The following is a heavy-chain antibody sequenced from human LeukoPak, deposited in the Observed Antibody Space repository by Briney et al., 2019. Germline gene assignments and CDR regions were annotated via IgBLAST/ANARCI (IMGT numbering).Heavy chain of an antibody. CDR2: IIPIFGTA. CDR1: GGTFSSYA. V-gene: IGHV1-69*13. J-gene: IGHJ6*03. Sequence: SVKVSCKAFGGTFSSYAISWVRQAPGQGLEWMGVIIPIFGTANYAQKVQGRVTITADESTSKAYMELSSLRAEDTAVYYCASGELVVPAAIRSDYYYYYYMDVWGKGTTVTVSS. CDR3: ASGELVVPAAIRSDYYYYYYMDV. D-gene: IGHD2-2*02.